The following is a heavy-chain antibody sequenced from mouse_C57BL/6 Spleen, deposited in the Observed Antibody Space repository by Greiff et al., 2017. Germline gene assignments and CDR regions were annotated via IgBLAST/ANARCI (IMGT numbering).Heavy chain of an antibody. V-gene: IGHV5-17*01. CDR3: ARDYGSGGNY. CDR2: ISSGSSTI. CDR1: GFTFSDYG. Sequence: EVKLVESGGGLVKPGGSLKLSCAASGFTFSDYGMHWVRQAPEKGLEWVAYISSGSSTIYYADTGKGRFTNSRDNAKNTLFLQMTSLRSENTAMYYCARDYGSGGNYWGQGTSVTVSS. J-gene: IGHJ4*01. D-gene: IGHD1-1*01.